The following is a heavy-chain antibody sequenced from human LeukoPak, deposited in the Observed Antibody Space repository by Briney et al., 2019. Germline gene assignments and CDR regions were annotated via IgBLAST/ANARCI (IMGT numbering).Heavy chain of an antibody. Sequence: GGSLRLSCAGSGFTFRNYAMSWVRQAPGKGLEWVSTISDSGGNTYYADSVRGRFTISRDNSKNTLSLQMNSLRVEDTALYYCAKDLGALTYGEGFWGQGTLVTVSS. CDR2: ISDSGGNT. J-gene: IGHJ4*02. V-gene: IGHV3-23*01. D-gene: IGHD3-16*01. CDR3: AKDLGALTYGEGF. CDR1: GFTFRNYA.